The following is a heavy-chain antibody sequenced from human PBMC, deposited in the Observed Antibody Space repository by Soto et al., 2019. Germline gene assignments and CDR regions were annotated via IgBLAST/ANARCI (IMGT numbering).Heavy chain of an antibody. J-gene: IGHJ4*02. CDR3: ARDYYDSSGYQDYFDY. D-gene: IGHD3-22*01. CDR1: GGSISSSNW. CDR2: IYHSGST. V-gene: IGHV4-4*02. Sequence: LSLTCAVSGGSISSSNWWSWVRQPPGKGLEWIGEIYHSGSTNYNPSLKSRVTISVDKSKNQFSLKLSSVTAADTAVYYCARDYYDSSGYQDYFDYWGQGTLVTVSS.